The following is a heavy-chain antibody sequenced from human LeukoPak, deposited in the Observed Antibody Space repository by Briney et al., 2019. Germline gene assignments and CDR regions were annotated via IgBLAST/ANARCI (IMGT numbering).Heavy chain of an antibody. D-gene: IGHD3-3*01. V-gene: IGHV4-38-2*02. CDR1: GYSISNGYY. CDR2: ISHRGST. Sequence: SEALSLTCTVSGYSISNGYYWGWIRQPPGKGLEWVGSISHRGSTYYNPSLRSRITISLDSSKQKFSLKLTSVTPADTAVYFCARGAEYYAIWRGYAGYSDYWGQGISVTVSS. J-gene: IGHJ4*02. CDR3: ARGAEYYAIWRGYAGYSDY.